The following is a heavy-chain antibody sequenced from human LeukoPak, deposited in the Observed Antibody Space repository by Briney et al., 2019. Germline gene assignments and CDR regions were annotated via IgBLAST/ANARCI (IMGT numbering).Heavy chain of an antibody. D-gene: IGHD3-22*01. J-gene: IGHJ4*02. V-gene: IGHV4-59*08. CDR3: ARHYYDSSGLAYYFDY. CDR2: IYYSGST. CDR1: GGSISSCY. Sequence: SETLSLTCTVSGGSISSCYWSWIRQPPGKGLDCIGYIYYSGSTNYNPSLKSRVTMSLDTSKNQFSLRLTSVTAADTAVYSCARHYYDSSGLAYYFDYWGQGTLVTVSS.